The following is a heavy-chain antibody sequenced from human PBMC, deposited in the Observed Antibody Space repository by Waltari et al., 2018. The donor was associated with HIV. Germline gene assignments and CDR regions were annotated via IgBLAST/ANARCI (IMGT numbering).Heavy chain of an antibody. Sequence: QEHLVQSGAEVTKTGASVKVSCTASGNTFTGYYTHWVRQAPGQGLEWVGRINHNSGDTHYAQKFQGRVTMTRDTSISTGYMELHSLTSDDTGVYFCARVRGGGMDVWGQGTTVTVSS. V-gene: IGHV1-2*05. J-gene: IGHJ6*02. CDR1: GNTFTGYY. CDR3: ARVRGGGMDV. CDR2: INHNSGDT. D-gene: IGHD5-12*01.